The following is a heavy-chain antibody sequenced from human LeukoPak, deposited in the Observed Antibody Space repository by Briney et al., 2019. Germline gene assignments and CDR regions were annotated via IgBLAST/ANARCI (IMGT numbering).Heavy chain of an antibody. CDR2: ISAYNGNT. D-gene: IGHD3-10*01. CDR3: ARGTLWFGEGEDRFDP. J-gene: IGHJ5*02. CDR1: GYTFTSYG. V-gene: IGHV1-18*01. Sequence: ASVKVSCKASGYTFTSYGISWVRQAPGQGLEWMGWISAYNGNTNYAQKLQGRVTMTTDTSTSTAYMELRSLRSDDTAVYYCARGTLWFGEGEDRFDPWGQGTLVTVSS.